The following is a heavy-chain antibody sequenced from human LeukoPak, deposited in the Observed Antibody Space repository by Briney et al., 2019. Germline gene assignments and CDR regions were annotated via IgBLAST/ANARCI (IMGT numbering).Heavy chain of an antibody. V-gene: IGHV4-30-4*08. CDR2: IYYSGST. CDR1: GGSSSSGDYF. Sequence: SETLSLTCTVSGGSSSSGDYFWNWIRQTPGKGLEWIGYIYYSGSTYYNPSLKSRVTISVDTSKNQFSLKLSSVTAADTAVYYCARDPANHYGMDVWGQGTTVTVSS. D-gene: IGHD4/OR15-4a*01. J-gene: IGHJ6*02. CDR3: ARDPANHYGMDV.